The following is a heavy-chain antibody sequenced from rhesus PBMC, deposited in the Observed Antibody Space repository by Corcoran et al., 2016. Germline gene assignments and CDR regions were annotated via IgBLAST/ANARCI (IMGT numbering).Heavy chain of an antibody. D-gene: IGHD3-3*01. Sequence: QVKLQQWGEGLVKPSETLSLTCAVYGGSISGYYYWSWIRQPPGKGLEWIGNIDGNRPSTTYTPSLRNRVTISKSTSKNQFSLKLCSVTAADTAVYYCARGRLQYLDWLLPAHFDYWGQGVLVTVSS. CDR3: ARGRLQYLDWLLPAHFDY. CDR2: IDGNRPST. CDR1: GGSISGYYY. V-gene: IGHV4-73*01. J-gene: IGHJ4*01.